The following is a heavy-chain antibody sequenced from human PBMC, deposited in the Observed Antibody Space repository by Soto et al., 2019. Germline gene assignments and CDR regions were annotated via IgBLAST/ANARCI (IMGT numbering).Heavy chain of an antibody. CDR2: ISGSGGST. Sequence: LVQPGGSLRLXXAASGFTXXSYAMSWVRQAPGKGLEWVSAISGSGGSTYYADSVKGRFTISRDNSKNTLYLQMNSLRAEDTAVYYCARSVGASGDYWGQGTLVTVSS. CDR1: GFTXXSYA. V-gene: IGHV3-23*01. J-gene: IGHJ4*02. CDR3: ARSVGASGDY. D-gene: IGHD1-26*01.